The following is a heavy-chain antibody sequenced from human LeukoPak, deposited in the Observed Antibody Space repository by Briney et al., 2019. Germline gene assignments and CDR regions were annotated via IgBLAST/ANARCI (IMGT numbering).Heavy chain of an antibody. Sequence: GGSLRLSCAASGFTFSSYAMHWVRQAPGKGLEWVAVISYDGSNKYYADSVKGRFTISRDNSKNTLYLQMNSLRAEDTAVYYCARDGLSYYDFWSGRIHYWGQGTLVTVSS. CDR3: ARDGLSYYDFWSGRIHY. D-gene: IGHD3-3*01. CDR2: ISYDGSNK. V-gene: IGHV3-30-3*01. J-gene: IGHJ4*02. CDR1: GFTFSSYA.